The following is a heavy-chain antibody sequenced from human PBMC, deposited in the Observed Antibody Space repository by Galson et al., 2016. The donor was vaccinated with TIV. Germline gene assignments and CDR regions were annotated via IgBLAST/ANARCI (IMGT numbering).Heavy chain of an antibody. CDR3: ATVAWFPGLSLDN. V-gene: IGHV1-24*01. D-gene: IGHD2/OR15-2a*01. CDR2: CDPEVFKT. J-gene: IGHJ4*02. CDR1: GNSLDELV. Sequence: SVKVSCKVSGNSLDELVIHWVRQAPGKGLEWMGGCDPEVFKTVYAPRFQGRVTMNADTDRDTAYMELGSLRIDDTAVYYCATVAWFPGLSLDNWSQGTLVSVSS.